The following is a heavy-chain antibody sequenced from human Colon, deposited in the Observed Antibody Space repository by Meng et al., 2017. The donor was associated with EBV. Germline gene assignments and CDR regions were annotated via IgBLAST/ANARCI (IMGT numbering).Heavy chain of an antibody. CDR3: ARRRGGSGRDC. CDR1: GGPISNNGYY. V-gene: IGHV4-39*01. D-gene: IGHD3-10*01. CDR2: IYHSGST. Sequence: GHGPVNPSASLSLTRPALGGPISNNGYYWDWVRQPPGKGLEWIGAIYHSGSTSYNPSLQSRVTMFVDTSKNQFSLMLTSVTATDTAVYYCARRRGGSGRDCWGQGTLVTVSS. J-gene: IGHJ4*02.